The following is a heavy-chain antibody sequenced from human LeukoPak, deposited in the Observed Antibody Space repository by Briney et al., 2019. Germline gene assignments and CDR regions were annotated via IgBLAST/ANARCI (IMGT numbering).Heavy chain of an antibody. D-gene: IGHD3-16*01. J-gene: IGHJ4*02. CDR3: AKAFGKWY. V-gene: IGHV3-23*01. Sequence: PGGSLRLSCAASGFTFSSYAMTWVRQAPGKGLEWVSAITGSGDSAYYSDSVKGRFTISRDQSKSTVYLQMNSLRAEDTAVYYCAKAFGKWYWGQGTLVTVSS. CDR1: GFTFSSYA. CDR2: ITGSGDSA.